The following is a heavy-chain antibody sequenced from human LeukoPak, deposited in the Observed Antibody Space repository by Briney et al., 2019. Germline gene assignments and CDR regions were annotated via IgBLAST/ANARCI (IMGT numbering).Heavy chain of an antibody. CDR3: ARGARQQPNRALDY. Sequence: PSETLSLTCAVYGGSFNNFYWTWIRQPPGKGLEWIGEINHSGSTNYNPSLKSRVTISVDTSKNQFSLKLSSVTAADTAVYYCARGARQQPNRALDYWGQGTLVTVSS. V-gene: IGHV4-34*01. CDR1: GGSFNNFY. D-gene: IGHD6-13*01. CDR2: INHSGST. J-gene: IGHJ4*02.